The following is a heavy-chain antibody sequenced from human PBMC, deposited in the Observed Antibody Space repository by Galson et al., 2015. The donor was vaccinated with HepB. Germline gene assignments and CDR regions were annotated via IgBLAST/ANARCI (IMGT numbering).Heavy chain of an antibody. CDR1: GFTFSSYA. CDR3: ANYDYYDSSGYDY. J-gene: IGHJ4*02. CDR2: ISGSGGST. D-gene: IGHD3-22*01. V-gene: IGHV3-23*01. Sequence: SLRLSCAASGFTFSSYAMSWVRQAPGKGLEWVSAISGSGGSTYYADSVKGRFTISRDNSKNTLYLQMNSLRAEDTAVYYCANYDYYDSSGYDYWGQGTLVTVSS.